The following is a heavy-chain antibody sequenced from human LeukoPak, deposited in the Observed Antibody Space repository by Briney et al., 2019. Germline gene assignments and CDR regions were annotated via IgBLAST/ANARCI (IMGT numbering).Heavy chain of an antibody. Sequence: SETLSLTCTVSGGSISSDYWSWIRQPPGKGLEWIGYIYFSGSTNYNPSLKSRVTISVDTSKNQFSLKLSSVTAADTAVYYCARGLGSGLDYWGQGTLVTVSS. CDR2: IYFSGST. V-gene: IGHV4-59*12. J-gene: IGHJ4*02. D-gene: IGHD3-10*01. CDR1: GGSISSDY. CDR3: ARGLGSGLDY.